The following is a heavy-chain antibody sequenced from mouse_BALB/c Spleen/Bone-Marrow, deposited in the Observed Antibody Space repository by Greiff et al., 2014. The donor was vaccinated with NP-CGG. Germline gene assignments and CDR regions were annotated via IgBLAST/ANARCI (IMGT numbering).Heavy chain of an antibody. CDR2: INPSNGGT. Sequence: VQLQQSGAGLVKPGASVKLSCKASGYTFTSYYMYWVKQRSGQGLEWFGEINPSNGGTNFNEKFKNKATLTVDKSSSTAYMQLSSLTSEDSAVYYCSRGRRDALDYWGQGTSVTVSS. J-gene: IGHJ4*01. CDR1: GYTFTSYY. V-gene: IGHV1S81*02. CDR3: SRGRRDALDY.